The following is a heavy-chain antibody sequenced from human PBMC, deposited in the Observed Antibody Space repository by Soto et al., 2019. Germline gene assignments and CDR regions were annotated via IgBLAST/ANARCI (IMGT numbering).Heavy chain of an antibody. CDR1: GGSISSYY. V-gene: IGHV4-59*01. CDR2: IYYSGST. D-gene: IGHD6-13*01. CDR3: ARGMGIAAADTLDY. J-gene: IGHJ4*02. Sequence: SETLSLTFTVSGGSISSYYWSWIRQPPGKGLEWIGYIYYSGSTNYNPSLKSRVTISVDTSKNQFSLKLSSVTAADTAVYYCARGMGIAAADTLDYWGQGTLVTVSS.